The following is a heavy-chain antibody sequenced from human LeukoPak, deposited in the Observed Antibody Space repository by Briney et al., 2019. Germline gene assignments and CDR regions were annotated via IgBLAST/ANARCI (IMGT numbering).Heavy chain of an antibody. Sequence: SETLSLTCTVSDYSISTGYFWGWIRQPPGKGLEWIGIIYRSGNTYYNPSLKSRVTISVDTSKNQFSLKLSSVTAADTAVYYCARDTRFGELGRWFDPWGQGTLVTVSS. CDR3: ARDTRFGELGRWFDP. D-gene: IGHD3-10*01. CDR2: IYRSGNT. J-gene: IGHJ5*02. CDR1: DYSISTGYF. V-gene: IGHV4-38-2*02.